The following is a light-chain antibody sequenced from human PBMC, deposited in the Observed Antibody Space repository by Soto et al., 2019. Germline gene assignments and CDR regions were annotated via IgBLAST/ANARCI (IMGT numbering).Light chain of an antibody. CDR2: GAS. Sequence: EIVLSQSPGTLSLSPGERATLSCRASQSVSSSFLAWYQQKPGQAPRLLIYGASGRATGIPDRFSGSGSGTDFTLTISRLEPEDFAVYYCHQYGSSPATFGQGTKVDI. CDR1: QSVSSSF. V-gene: IGKV3-20*01. CDR3: HQYGSSPAT. J-gene: IGKJ1*01.